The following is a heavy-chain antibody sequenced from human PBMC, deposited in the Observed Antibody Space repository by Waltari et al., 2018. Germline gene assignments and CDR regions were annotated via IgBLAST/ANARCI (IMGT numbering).Heavy chain of an antibody. CDR1: SSSYY. V-gene: IGHV4-39*07. CDR2: IYYSGST. J-gene: IGHJ6*02. CDR3: ARVTAAAGYYYYGMDV. D-gene: IGHD6-13*01. Sequence: QLQLQESGPGLVKPSETLSLSSSSYYWGWIRQPPGKGLEWIGSIYYSGSTYYNPSLKSRVTISVDTSKNQFSLKLSSVTAEDTAVYYCARVTAAAGYYYYGMDVWGQGTTVTVSS.